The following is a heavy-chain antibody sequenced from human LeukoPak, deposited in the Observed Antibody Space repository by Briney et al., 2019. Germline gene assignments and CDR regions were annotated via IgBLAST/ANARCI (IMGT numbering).Heavy chain of an antibody. CDR2: INPSGGST. Sequence: ASVKVSCKASGYTFTSYYMHWVRQAPGRGLEWMGIINPSGGSTSYAQKFQGRVTMTRDTSTSTVYMELSSLRSEDTAVYYCARDLAARTYCGGDCYSGISNHWGQGTLVTVSS. J-gene: IGHJ5*02. CDR3: ARDLAARTYCGGDCYSGISNH. CDR1: GYTFTSYY. D-gene: IGHD2-21*02. V-gene: IGHV1-46*01.